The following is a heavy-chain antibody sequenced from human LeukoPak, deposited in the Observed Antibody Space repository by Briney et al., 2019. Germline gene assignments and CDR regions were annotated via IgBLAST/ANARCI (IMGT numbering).Heavy chain of an antibody. Sequence: SSETLSLTCTVSGGSISSGDYYWSWIRQPPGKGLEWIGYIYYSGSTYYNPSLKSRVTISVDTSKNQFSLKLSSVTAADTAVYYCARVHFTYYYDSSGYYCDYWGQGTLVTVSS. CDR2: IYYSGST. D-gene: IGHD3-22*01. V-gene: IGHV4-30-4*01. CDR3: ARVHFTYYYDSSGYYCDY. J-gene: IGHJ4*02. CDR1: GGSISSGDYY.